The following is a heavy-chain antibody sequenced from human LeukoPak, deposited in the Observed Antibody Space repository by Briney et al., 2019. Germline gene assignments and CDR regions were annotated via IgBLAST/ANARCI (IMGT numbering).Heavy chain of an antibody. D-gene: IGHD7-27*01. J-gene: IGHJ4*02. CDR3: ARDVTGGYHNEGY. CDR1: GFIFTNYF. Sequence: GGSLRLSCAASGFIFTNYFMSWVRQAPGKGLEWVANIKQDGSEKSYVDSVKGRFTISRDNAKNSLYLQMDSLRVEDMAVYYCARDVTGGYHNEGYWGQGTLVTVSS. V-gene: IGHV3-7*03. CDR2: IKQDGSEK.